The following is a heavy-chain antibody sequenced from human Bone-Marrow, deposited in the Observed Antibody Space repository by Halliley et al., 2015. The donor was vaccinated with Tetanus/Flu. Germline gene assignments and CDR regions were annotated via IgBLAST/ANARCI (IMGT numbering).Heavy chain of an antibody. V-gene: IGHV4-39*01. CDR2: VYQSGST. J-gene: IGHJ6*02. CDR1: GASISSTPYY. D-gene: IGHD5-18*01. Sequence: TLSLTCIVSGASISSTPYYWGWIRQPPGKGLEWIGSVYQSGSTNYNPSLTSRVTISGDRSKNQFSLKLGSVTAADTAVYFCARHEGYNYGYSPDDYYYYGLDVWGQGTPVTVSS. CDR3: ARHEGYNYGYSPDDYYYYGLDV.